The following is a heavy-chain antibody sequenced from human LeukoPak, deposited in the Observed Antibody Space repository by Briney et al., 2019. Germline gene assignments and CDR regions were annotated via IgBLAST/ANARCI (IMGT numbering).Heavy chain of an antibody. CDR1: GYTFTNYG. CDR3: ARAPPFAATIAAAAPLDH. D-gene: IGHD6-25*01. CDR2: ISAYNGNT. J-gene: IGHJ4*02. Sequence: ASVKVSCKASGYTFTNYGISWVRQAPGQGLQWMGWISAYNGNTNYARRLRGRVTMTTDTSTSTAYMELRSLRSDDTAIYYCARAPPFAATIAAAAPLDHGGQGTRVTV. V-gene: IGHV1-18*04.